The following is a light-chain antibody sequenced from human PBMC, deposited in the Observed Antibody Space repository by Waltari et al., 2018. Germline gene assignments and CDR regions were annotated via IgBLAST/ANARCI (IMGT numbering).Light chain of an antibody. CDR1: QSVNHG. V-gene: IGKV1-5*03. J-gene: IGKJ1*01. CDR2: LAS. CDR3: QQYEGYPWT. Sequence: DIQMTQSPSTLSASIGDRVTITCRASQSVNHGLAWFQQKPGKAPKVLIYLASNLGSGVPSRFRGSGFGTEFTLTTSSLQSDDIATYYCQQYEGYPWTFGQGTKVEIK.